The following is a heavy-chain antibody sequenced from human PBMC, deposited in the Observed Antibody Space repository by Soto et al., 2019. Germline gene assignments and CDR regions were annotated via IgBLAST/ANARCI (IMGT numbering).Heavy chain of an antibody. CDR3: ARESSRSSWLFDY. CDR1: GFTFSNSW. V-gene: IGHV3-74*01. Sequence: LRLSCAASGFTFSNSWMHWVRQAPGKGLVWVSRINSDGSTTTYADSVKGRFTISRDNAKNTLYLQMNSLRAEDTAVYYCARESSRSSWLFDYWGQGTLVTVSS. J-gene: IGHJ4*02. CDR2: INSDGSTT. D-gene: IGHD6-13*01.